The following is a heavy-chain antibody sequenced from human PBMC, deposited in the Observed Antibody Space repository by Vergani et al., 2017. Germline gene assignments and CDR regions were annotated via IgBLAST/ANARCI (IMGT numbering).Heavy chain of an antibody. J-gene: IGHJ6*03. V-gene: IGHV3-30*02. CDR2: IGYDGRIK. Sequence: QVQLVETGGGVVQPGGSLRLYCATSGFSFNTYGAHWVRQAPGKGLEWVAFIGYDGRIKYNVDSVKGRFTISRDTSKKTLSLQMRSLRADDTAVYYCAKGTVWLSLYYYMDVWGKXP. CDR1: GFSFNTYG. D-gene: IGHD3-22*01. CDR3: AKGTVWLSLYYYMDV.